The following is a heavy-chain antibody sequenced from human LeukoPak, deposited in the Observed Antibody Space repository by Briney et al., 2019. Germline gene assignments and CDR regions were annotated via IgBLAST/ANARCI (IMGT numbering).Heavy chain of an antibody. V-gene: IGHV3-66*02. CDR1: GFTVSINY. D-gene: IGHD2-2*02. J-gene: IGHJ4*02. CDR3: ARGKNLGYCSSTSCYTIDY. Sequence: PGGSLRLSCAASGFTVSINYMSWVRQAPGKGLEWVSVIYSGGSTYYADSVKGRFTISRDNSKNTLYLQMNSLRAEDTAVYYCARGKNLGYCSSTSCYTIDYWGQGTLVTVSS. CDR2: IYSGGST.